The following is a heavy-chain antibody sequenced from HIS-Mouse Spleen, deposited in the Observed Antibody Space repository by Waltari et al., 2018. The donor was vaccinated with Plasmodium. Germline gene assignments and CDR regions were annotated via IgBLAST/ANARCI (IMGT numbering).Heavy chain of an antibody. J-gene: IGHJ3*02. CDR2: IYSGGST. V-gene: IGHV3-53*01. CDR1: GFTVSSNY. Sequence: EVQLVESGGGLIQPGGSLRLSCAASGFTVSSNYMSWVRQGPGKGLEWVSVIYSGGSTYYADSVKGRFTISRDNCKNTLYLQMNSRRAEDTAVYYCARGMKSSSSAVDIWGQGTMVTVSS. CDR3: ARGMKSSSSAVDI. D-gene: IGHD6-6*01.